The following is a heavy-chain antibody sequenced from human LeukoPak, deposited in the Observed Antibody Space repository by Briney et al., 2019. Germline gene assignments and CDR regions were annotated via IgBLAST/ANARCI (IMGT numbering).Heavy chain of an antibody. CDR2: MNPNSGNT. Sequence: GASVKVSCKASGYTFTSYDINWVRQATGQGLEWMGWMNPNSGNTGYAQKFQGRVTITRNTSISTAYMELSSLRSEDTAVYYCARVPAATHYTYYFDSWGQGTLVTASS. D-gene: IGHD2-2*01. CDR1: GYTFTSYD. CDR3: ARVPAATHYTYYFDS. V-gene: IGHV1-8*03. J-gene: IGHJ4*02.